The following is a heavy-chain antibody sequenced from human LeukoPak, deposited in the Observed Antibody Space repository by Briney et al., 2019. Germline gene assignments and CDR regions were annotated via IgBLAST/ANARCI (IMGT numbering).Heavy chain of an antibody. Sequence: PGGSLRLSCAASGFTFSNAWMSWVRQAPGKGLEWVSAISGSGGSTYYADSVKGRFTISRDNSKNTLYLQMNSLRAEDTAVYYCAKDLGDDSSGAQPADYWGQGTLVTVSS. CDR3: AKDLGDDSSGAQPADY. CDR2: ISGSGGST. J-gene: IGHJ4*02. D-gene: IGHD3-22*01. CDR1: GFTFSNAW. V-gene: IGHV3-23*01.